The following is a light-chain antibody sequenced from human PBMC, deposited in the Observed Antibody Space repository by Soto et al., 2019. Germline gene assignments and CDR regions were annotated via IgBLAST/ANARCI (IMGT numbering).Light chain of an antibody. J-gene: IGKJ5*01. CDR3: QQNGSFPWT. V-gene: IGKV3-20*01. CDR2: GAS. CDR1: QSVSSK. Sequence: ETAMTQSPATLSVSPGERATLSCRASQSVSSKLAWYQQRPGQAPRLLIYGASSRATGIPDRFSGSGSGTDFTLTISRLEPEDFAVYYCQQNGSFPWTFGQGTRLEIK.